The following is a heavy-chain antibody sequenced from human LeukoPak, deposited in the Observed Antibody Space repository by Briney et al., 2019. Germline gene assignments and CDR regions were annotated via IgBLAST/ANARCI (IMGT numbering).Heavy chain of an antibody. CDR2: IYSGGST. V-gene: IGHV3-53*01. Sequence: GGSLRVSCAASGFTVSSNYMSWVRQAPGKGVEWVSVIYSGGSTYYADSVKGRFTISRDNSKNTLYLQMNSLRAEDTAVYYCARTVSIAARPDHFDYWGQGTLVTVSS. D-gene: IGHD6-6*01. CDR3: ARTVSIAARPDHFDY. CDR1: GFTVSSNY. J-gene: IGHJ4*02.